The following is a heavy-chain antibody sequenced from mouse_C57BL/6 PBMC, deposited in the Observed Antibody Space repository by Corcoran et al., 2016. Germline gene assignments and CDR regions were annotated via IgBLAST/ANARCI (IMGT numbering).Heavy chain of an antibody. J-gene: IGHJ4*01. CDR3: ARRAYYDYDGGYAMDY. Sequence: QVTLKESGPGILQSSQTLSLTCSFSGFSLSTSGMGVSWIRQPSGKGLEWLAHIYWDDDKRYNPPLKSRLTISKDTSRNQVFLKITSVDTADTATYYCARRAYYDYDGGYAMDYWGQGTSVTVSS. V-gene: IGHV8-12*01. D-gene: IGHD2-4*01. CDR2: IYWDDDK. CDR1: GFSLSTSGMG.